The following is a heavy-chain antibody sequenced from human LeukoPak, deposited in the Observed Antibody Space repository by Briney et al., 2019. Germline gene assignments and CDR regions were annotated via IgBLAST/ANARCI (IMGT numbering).Heavy chain of an antibody. CDR1: GDSISSGSYY. V-gene: IGHV4-61*02. D-gene: IGHD3-3*01. Sequence: PSETLSLTRSVSGDSISSGSYYWSWIRQPAGKGLEWIGRIYTRGSTNYNPSLKSRVTISVDTSKNQFSLKLSSVTAADTAVYYCARSQDFLEWPHYMDVWGKGTTVTVSS. J-gene: IGHJ6*03. CDR2: IYTRGST. CDR3: ARSQDFLEWPHYMDV.